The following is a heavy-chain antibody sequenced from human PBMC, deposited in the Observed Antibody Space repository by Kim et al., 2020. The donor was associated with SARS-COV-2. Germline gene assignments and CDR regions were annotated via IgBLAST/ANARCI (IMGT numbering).Heavy chain of an antibody. Sequence: ASVKVSCKASGYTFTSYGISWVRQAPGQGLEWMGWISAYNGNTNYAQKLQGRVTMTTDTSTSTAYMELRNLRSDDTAVYYCARGGSRVTMIVVVMADAFDIWGQETMVTVSS. J-gene: IGHJ3*02. CDR1: GYTFTSYG. D-gene: IGHD3-22*01. CDR2: ISAYNGNT. CDR3: ARGGSRVTMIVVVMADAFDI. V-gene: IGHV1-18*01.